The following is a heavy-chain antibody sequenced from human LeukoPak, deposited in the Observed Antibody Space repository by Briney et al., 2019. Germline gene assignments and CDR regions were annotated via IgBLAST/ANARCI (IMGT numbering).Heavy chain of an antibody. CDR2: VKTKTDGGTT. CDR3: TTGTWIQLWLADY. D-gene: IGHD5-18*01. CDR1: GFIFGYYW. J-gene: IGHJ4*02. V-gene: IGHV3-15*01. Sequence: GGSLRLSCAASGFIFGYYWMGWVRQAPGKGLEWVGHVKTKTDGGTTDYAAPVKGRFTISRDDSKNTLYLQMNSLKTEDTAVYYCTTGTWIQLWLADYWGQGTLVTVSS.